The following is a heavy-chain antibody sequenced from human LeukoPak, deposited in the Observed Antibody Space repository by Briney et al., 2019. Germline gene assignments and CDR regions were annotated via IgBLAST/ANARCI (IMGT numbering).Heavy chain of an antibody. Sequence: GGPLRLSCAASGFTFSSFGMSWVRQAPGKGLEWVSAISGGGGSTYYADSVKGRFTISRDNSKNTLYLKINSLRAEDTAVYFCAKDRGIAVAGRGFDYWGQGTLVTVSS. CDR3: AKDRGIAVAGRGFDY. V-gene: IGHV3-23*01. CDR2: ISGGGGST. J-gene: IGHJ4*02. CDR1: GFTFSSFG. D-gene: IGHD6-19*01.